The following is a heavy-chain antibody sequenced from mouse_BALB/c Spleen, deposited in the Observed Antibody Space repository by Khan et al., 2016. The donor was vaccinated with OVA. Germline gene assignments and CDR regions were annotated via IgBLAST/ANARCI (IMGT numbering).Heavy chain of an antibody. D-gene: IGHD1-1*01. CDR3: ARGAVYYGREESAWFAY. CDR2: TYTYTGEP. CDR1: GYIFTNYG. Sequence: QIQLVQSGPELKKPGETVKISCKASGYIFTNYGMNWVKRAPGKGLKWMGWTYTYTGEPTYADDFKGRFAFSLETSASTAYLQINNLKNEDTATYFCARGAVYYGREESAWFAYWGQGTLVTVSS. J-gene: IGHJ3*01. V-gene: IGHV9-3-1*01.